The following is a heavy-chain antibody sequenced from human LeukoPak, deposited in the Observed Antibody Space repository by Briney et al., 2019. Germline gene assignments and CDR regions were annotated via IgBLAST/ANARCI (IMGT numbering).Heavy chain of an antibody. J-gene: IGHJ3*02. V-gene: IGHV1-2*02. D-gene: IGHD3-10*01. CDR3: ARGVVRGAIHI. Sequence: GTSVKVSCKASGYTFTGYYMNWVLQAPGQGLEWMGWINPNSGGTNCRVTMTRDTSISTAYMELSRLRSDDTAVYYCARGVVRGAIHIWGQGTMVTVSS. CDR1: GYTFTGYY. CDR2: INPNSGGT.